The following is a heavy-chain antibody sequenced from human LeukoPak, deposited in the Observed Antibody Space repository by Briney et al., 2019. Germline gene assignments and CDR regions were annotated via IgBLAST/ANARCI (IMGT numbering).Heavy chain of an antibody. Sequence: GGSLRLSCAASGLTVSSNYMSWVRQAPGKGLEWVSVIYSGGSTYYADSVKGRFTISRDNSKNTLYLQMNSLRAEDTAVYYCAKARYSGYDKKRYYFDYWGQGTLVTVSS. J-gene: IGHJ4*02. CDR1: GLTVSSNY. CDR3: AKARYSGYDKKRYYFDY. D-gene: IGHD5-12*01. V-gene: IGHV3-53*01. CDR2: IYSGGST.